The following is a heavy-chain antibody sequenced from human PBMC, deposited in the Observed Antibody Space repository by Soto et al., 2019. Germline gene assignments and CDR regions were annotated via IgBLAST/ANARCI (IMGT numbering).Heavy chain of an antibody. V-gene: IGHV3-33*01. CDR3: ARGDCSGTSCYAFDY. J-gene: IGHJ4*02. CDR1: GLTFSGYG. Sequence: QGQLVESGGGVVQPGRSLRISCEASGLTFSGYGMHWVRQAPGKGLEWVAVIWYDGSKKYYADSVKGRFTISRDNSKNTLYLQMNSLRAEDTAVYYSARGDCSGTSCYAFDYWGQGTLVTVSS. CDR2: IWYDGSKK. D-gene: IGHD2-2*01.